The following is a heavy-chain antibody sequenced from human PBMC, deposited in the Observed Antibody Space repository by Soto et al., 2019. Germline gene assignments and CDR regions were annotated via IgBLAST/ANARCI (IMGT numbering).Heavy chain of an antibody. D-gene: IGHD6-13*01. J-gene: IGHJ4*02. Sequence: SETLSLTCTVSGGSISSYYWSWIRQPPGKGLEWIGYIYYSGSTNYNPSLKSRVTISVDTSKNQFSLKLSSVTAADTAVYYCARVEQLAEIYFDYWGQGTLVTVSS. CDR3: ARVEQLAEIYFDY. V-gene: IGHV4-59*01. CDR1: GGSISSYY. CDR2: IYYSGST.